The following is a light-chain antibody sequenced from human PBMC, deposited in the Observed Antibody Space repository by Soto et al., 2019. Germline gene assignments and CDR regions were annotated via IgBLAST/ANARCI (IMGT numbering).Light chain of an antibody. V-gene: IGKV3-20*01. CDR3: QQYGSAPYT. Sequence: EIVLTQSPGTLSLSPGERGTLSCRASQSVSSGYLAWYQQKPGQAPRLLIYGASNRATGIPDRFSGSGSGTDFTLTINRLDPEDFAVYYCQQYGSAPYTFGQGTKLEMK. J-gene: IGKJ2*01. CDR1: QSVSSGY. CDR2: GAS.